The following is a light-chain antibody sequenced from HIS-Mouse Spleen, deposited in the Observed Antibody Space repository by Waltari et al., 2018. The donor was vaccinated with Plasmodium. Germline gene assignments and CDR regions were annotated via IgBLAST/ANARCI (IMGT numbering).Light chain of an antibody. CDR3: YSAADNNLV. Sequence: SYELTQPSSVSVSPGQTARITCSGDVLAKKYARWFQQKPGQAPVLVLDKDSERPSGIPEGFSGSSSGTTVTLTISGAQVEDEADYYCYSAADNNLVFGGGTKLTVL. CDR2: KDS. CDR1: VLAKKY. V-gene: IGLV3-27*01. J-gene: IGLJ3*02.